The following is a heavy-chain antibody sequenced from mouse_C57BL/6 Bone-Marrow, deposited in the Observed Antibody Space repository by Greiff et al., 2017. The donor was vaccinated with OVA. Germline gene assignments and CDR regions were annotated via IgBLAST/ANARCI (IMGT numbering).Heavy chain of an antibody. CDR2: IWRGGST. CDR1: GFSLTSYG. CDR3: AKSTYYGSSPSYWYFDV. J-gene: IGHJ1*03. V-gene: IGHV2-5*01. D-gene: IGHD1-1*01. Sequence: VQLQQSGPGLVQPSQSLSITCTVSGFSLTSYGVHWVRQSPGKGLEWLGVIWRGGSTDYNAAFMSRLSITKDNSKSQVFFKMNSLQADDTAIYYCAKSTYYGSSPSYWYFDVWGTGTTVTVSS.